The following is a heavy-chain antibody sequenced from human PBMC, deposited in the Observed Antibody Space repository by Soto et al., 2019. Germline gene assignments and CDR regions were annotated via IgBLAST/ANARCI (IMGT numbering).Heavy chain of an antibody. D-gene: IGHD6-19*01. CDR2: IKQDGSEK. CDR1: GFTFSTYW. V-gene: IGHV3-7*04. J-gene: IGHJ4*02. Sequence: DVQLVESGGGLVQPGGSLRLSCAASGFTFSTYWINWVRQAPGKGLEWVAIIKQDGSEKHNEDSVKGRFTISRDNAKNSVMLQMNSLRVEDTGLYYCVGGRGWTGADWGQGTLVTVSS. CDR3: VGGRGWTGAD.